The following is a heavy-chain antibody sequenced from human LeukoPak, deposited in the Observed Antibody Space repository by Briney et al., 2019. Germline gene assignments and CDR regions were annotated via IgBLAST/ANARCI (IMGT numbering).Heavy chain of an antibody. CDR3: ARVDNDYGGNSYYYYYYMDV. Sequence: SETLSLTCTVSGGSISSHYWSWIRQPPGKGLEGIGYIYYSGSTNYNPSLKSRVTISVDTSKSQFSLKLSSVTAADTAVYYCARVDNDYGGNSYYYYYYMDVWGKGTTVTVSS. J-gene: IGHJ6*03. D-gene: IGHD4-23*01. CDR1: GGSISSHY. CDR2: IYYSGST. V-gene: IGHV4-59*11.